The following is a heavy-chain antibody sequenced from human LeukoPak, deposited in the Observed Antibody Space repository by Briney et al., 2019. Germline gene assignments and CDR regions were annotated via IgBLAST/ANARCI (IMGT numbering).Heavy chain of an antibody. CDR3: AKGGYDYVEVAYFDY. CDR2: IIGSSGST. Sequence: PGGSLRLSCAASGFTFSNYAMNWVPQAQGRGLEWVSTIIGSSGSTFYADSVKGRFTISKDTSKNTLYLHMSSLRADDTAVYYCAKGGYDYVEVAYFDYWGQGTLVTVSS. V-gene: IGHV3-23*01. CDR1: GFTFSNYA. J-gene: IGHJ4*02. D-gene: IGHD5-12*01.